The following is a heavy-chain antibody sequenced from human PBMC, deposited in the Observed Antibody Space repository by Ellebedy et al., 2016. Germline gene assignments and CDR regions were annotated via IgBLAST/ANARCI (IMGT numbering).Heavy chain of an antibody. D-gene: IGHD6-13*01. CDR1: GVTFGSFA. J-gene: IGHJ5*01. CDR3: AKSRGDSGPSYWSDS. Sequence: GGSLRLXXAVSGVTFGSFAMNWVRQAPGKGLEWVSFTSGSGGATYYADSVRGRFTMSRDISKRTLYLHMNSLRAEDTALYCCAKSRGDSGPSYWSDSWGQGTLVTVSS. V-gene: IGHV3-23*01. CDR2: TSGSGGAT.